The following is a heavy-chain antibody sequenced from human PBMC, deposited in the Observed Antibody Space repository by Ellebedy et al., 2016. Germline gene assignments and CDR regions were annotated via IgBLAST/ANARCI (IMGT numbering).Heavy chain of an antibody. V-gene: IGHV3-7*01. CDR3: ARDSFVLGYCSSTSCSAFDY. Sequence: GGSLRLSXAASGFTFSSYWMSWVRQAPGKGLEWVANIKQDGSEKYYVDSVKGRFTISRDNAKNSLYLQMNSLRAEDTAVYYCARDSFVLGYCSSTSCSAFDYWGQGTLVTVSS. D-gene: IGHD2-2*01. J-gene: IGHJ4*02. CDR2: IKQDGSEK. CDR1: GFTFSSYW.